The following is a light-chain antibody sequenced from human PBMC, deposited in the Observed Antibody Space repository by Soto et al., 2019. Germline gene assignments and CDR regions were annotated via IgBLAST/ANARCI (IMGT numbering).Light chain of an antibody. V-gene: IGLV2-14*01. CDR1: SSDVGGYNY. CDR2: DVS. CDR3: SSYTSSSTIPWV. Sequence: QSALTQPASVSGSPGQSITISCTGTSSDVGGYNYVSWYQQHPGKAPKLMIYDVSNRPSGVSNRFSGSKSGNTASLTISGLQAEDEADYYCSSYTSSSTIPWVFGGGTKVTVL. J-gene: IGLJ3*02.